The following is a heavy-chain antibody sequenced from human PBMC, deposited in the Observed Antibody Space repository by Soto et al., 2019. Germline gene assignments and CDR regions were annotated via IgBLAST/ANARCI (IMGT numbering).Heavy chain of an antibody. CDR2: IYHTGTT. Sequence: QVQLQESGPGLVKPSGTLSLTCAVSGGSISDNWWSWVRQPPVKVLEWIGEIYHTGTTHYNPSLCSRVNISIDKSKTQFSLKLSSVTAADTAVCYWARIIAVPRTRGFDFWGQGTLVTVSS. V-gene: IGHV4-4*02. CDR3: ARIIAVPRTRGFDF. CDR1: GGSISDNW. D-gene: IGHD6-19*01. J-gene: IGHJ4*02.